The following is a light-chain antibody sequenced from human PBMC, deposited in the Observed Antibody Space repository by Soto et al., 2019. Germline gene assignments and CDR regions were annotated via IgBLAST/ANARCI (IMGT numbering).Light chain of an antibody. J-gene: IGKJ5*01. CDR1: QSVSSY. Sequence: PATLSLSPGERATLSCRASQSVSSYLAWYQQKPGQAPRLLIYDASNRATGIPARFSGSGSGTDFTLTISSLEPEDFAVYYCQQRSNWPITFGQGTRLEI. V-gene: IGKV3-11*01. CDR3: QQRSNWPIT. CDR2: DAS.